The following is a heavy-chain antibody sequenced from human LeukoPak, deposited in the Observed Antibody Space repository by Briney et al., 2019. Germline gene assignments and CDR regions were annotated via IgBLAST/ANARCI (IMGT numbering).Heavy chain of an antibody. CDR1: GFMFRDAA. CDR3: ARDIELST. J-gene: IGHJ3*01. D-gene: IGHD5-12*01. CDR2: IASSALNT. V-gene: IGHV3-23*01. Sequence: PGGSLRLSCAASGFMFRDAAMTWVRQAPGKGLEWVSLIASSALNTYYADSVRGRLTISRDNSKNTLSLQMNSLRVEDTAIYYCARDIELSTWGLGTLVTVSS.